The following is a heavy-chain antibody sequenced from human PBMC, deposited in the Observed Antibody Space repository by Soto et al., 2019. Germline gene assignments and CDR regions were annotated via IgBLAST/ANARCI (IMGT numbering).Heavy chain of an antibody. CDR1: GYMFASYG. Sequence: QVQLVQSGAEVKKPGASVKVSCKVSGYMFASYGISWARQAPGQGLEWLGWINTYNGNINYAQKFQGRVTMTTDTSTSTAYMELRGLGSDDVALYYCARERGAYKYFDYWGQGTLVTVSS. J-gene: IGHJ4*02. CDR3: ARERGAYKYFDY. CDR2: INTYNGNI. D-gene: IGHD1-1*01. V-gene: IGHV1-18*03.